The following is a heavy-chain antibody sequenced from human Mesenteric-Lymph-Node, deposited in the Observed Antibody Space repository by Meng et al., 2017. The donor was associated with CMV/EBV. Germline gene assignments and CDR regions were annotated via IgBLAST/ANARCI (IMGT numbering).Heavy chain of an antibody. J-gene: IGHJ5*02. CDR3: TSRRGDDYGDYFEGWFDP. D-gene: IGHD4-17*01. V-gene: IGHV4-4*02. Sequence: SISSTNWWSWVRRPPGKGLEWIGEIYQSGNTKYNTSLKSRVTISVDKSKNQFSLKLSSVTAADTAVYYCTSRRGDDYGDYFEGWFDPWGQGTLVTVSS. CDR2: IYQSGNT. CDR1: SISSTNW.